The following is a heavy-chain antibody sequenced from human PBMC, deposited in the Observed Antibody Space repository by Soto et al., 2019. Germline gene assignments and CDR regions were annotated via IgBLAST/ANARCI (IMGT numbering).Heavy chain of an antibody. J-gene: IGHJ4*02. V-gene: IGHV4-39*01. CDR1: GGSISSSSYY. D-gene: IGHD3-22*01. CDR2: IYYSGST. Sequence: PSETLSLTCTVSGGSISSSSYYWGWIRQPPGKGLEWIGSIYYSGSTYYNPSLKSRVTISVDTSKNQFSLKLSSVTAADTAVFYCARRARGYYDSSGYYTNWGQGTLVTVSS. CDR3: ARRARGYYDSSGYYTN.